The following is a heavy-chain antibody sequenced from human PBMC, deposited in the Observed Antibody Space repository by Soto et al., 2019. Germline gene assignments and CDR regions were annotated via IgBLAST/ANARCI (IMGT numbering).Heavy chain of an antibody. CDR3: ATDGAHYCSGGSCYWFDP. CDR1: GYTLTDLS. D-gene: IGHD2-15*01. CDR2: FDTEDGET. V-gene: IGHV1-24*01. J-gene: IGHJ5*02. Sequence: GASVKVSCKVSGYTLTDLSMHRVRQAPGKELEQMGGFDTEDGETIYAQKFQSRVTMTEDTSTDTAYMELSSLRSEDTAVYYFATDGAHYCSGGSCYWFDPWGQGTLVTVSS.